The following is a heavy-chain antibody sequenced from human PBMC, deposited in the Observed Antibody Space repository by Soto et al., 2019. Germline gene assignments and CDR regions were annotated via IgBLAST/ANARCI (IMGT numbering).Heavy chain of an antibody. CDR3: VRVGAVATNGGYFDY. CDR2: IHYSGTT. J-gene: IGHJ4*02. D-gene: IGHD6-19*01. CDR1: GGSISCYY. Sequence: SETLSLTCKVSGGSISCYYWSWIRQSAGKGREWIGRIHYSGTTAYSPSLRSRLTMSVDTSKNEFSLKVTSVTAADTAVYYCVRVGAVATNGGYFDYWGQGALVTVSS. V-gene: IGHV4-4*07.